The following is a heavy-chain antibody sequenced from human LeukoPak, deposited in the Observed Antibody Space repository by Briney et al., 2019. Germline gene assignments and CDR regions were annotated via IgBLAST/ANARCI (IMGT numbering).Heavy chain of an antibody. V-gene: IGHV3-64*01. Sequence: PGGSLRLSCAASGFTFSSYAMHWVRQAPGKGLEYVSAISSNGGSTYYANSVKGRFTISRDNSKNTLYLQMNSLRAEDTAVYYCARDDTISGYYYYYMDVWGKGTTVTVSS. J-gene: IGHJ6*03. CDR3: ARDDTISGYYYYYMDV. CDR2: ISSNGGST. D-gene: IGHD5-24*01. CDR1: GFTFSSYA.